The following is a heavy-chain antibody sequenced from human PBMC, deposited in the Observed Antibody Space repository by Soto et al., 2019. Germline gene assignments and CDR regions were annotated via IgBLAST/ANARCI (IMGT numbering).Heavy chain of an antibody. CDR1: GYTFTSYC. CDR3: ATNDAIRRNAPDY. J-gene: IGHJ4*02. Sequence: KTPGESLKISCKGSGYTFTSYCISWVRQLPGKGLEWMGKIDPSDSDTKYSPSFQGHVTISADKSINTAFLQWSSLKASDTAMYYCATNDAIRRNAPDYLGQGTLVTVSS. V-gene: IGHV5-10-1*01. D-gene: IGHD1-1*01. CDR2: IDPSDSDT.